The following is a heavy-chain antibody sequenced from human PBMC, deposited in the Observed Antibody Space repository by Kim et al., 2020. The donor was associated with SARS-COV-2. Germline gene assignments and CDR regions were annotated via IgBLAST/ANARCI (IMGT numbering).Heavy chain of an antibody. CDR2: IWYDGSNK. D-gene: IGHD3-10*01. Sequence: GGSLRLSCAASGFTFSSYGMHWVRQAPGKGLEWVAVIWYDGSNKYYADSVKGRFTISRDNSKNTLYLQMNSLRAEDTAVYYCARASGRRGDAFDIWGQGTMVTVSS. V-gene: IGHV3-33*01. CDR3: ARASGRRGDAFDI. CDR1: GFTFSSYG. J-gene: IGHJ3*02.